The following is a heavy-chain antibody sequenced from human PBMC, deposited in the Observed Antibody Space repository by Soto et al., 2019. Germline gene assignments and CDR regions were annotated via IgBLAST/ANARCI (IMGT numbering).Heavy chain of an antibody. J-gene: IGHJ3*02. CDR1: GGSISSYY. CDR2: IYYSGST. V-gene: IGHV4-59*01. Sequence: SETLSLTCTVSGGSISSYYWSWIRQPPGKGLEWIGYIYYSGSTNHNPSLKSRVTISVDTSKNQFSLKLSSVTAADTAVYYCARALRYFDWGKDLLSAFDIWGQGTMVTVSS. CDR3: ARALRYFDWGKDLLSAFDI. D-gene: IGHD3-9*01.